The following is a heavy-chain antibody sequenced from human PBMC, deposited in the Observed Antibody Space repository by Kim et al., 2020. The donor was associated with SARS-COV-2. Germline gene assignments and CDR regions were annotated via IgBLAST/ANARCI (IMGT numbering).Heavy chain of an antibody. CDR2: IKSKTDGGTT. V-gene: IGHV3-15*01. CDR3: TTLGSSSWYNWFDP. Sequence: GGSLRLSCAASGFTFSNAWMSWVRQAPGKGLEWVGRIKSKTDGGTTDYAAPVKGRFTISRDDSKNTLYLQMNSLKTEDTAVYYCTTLGSSSWYNWFDPWGQGTLVTVAS. D-gene: IGHD6-13*01. J-gene: IGHJ5*02. CDR1: GFTFSNAW.